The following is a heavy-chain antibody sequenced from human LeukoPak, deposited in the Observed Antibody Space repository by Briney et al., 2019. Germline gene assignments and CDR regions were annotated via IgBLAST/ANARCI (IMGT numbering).Heavy chain of an antibody. CDR1: GYTFTGYY. Sequence: ASVTVSCKASGYTFTGYYMDWVRQAPGQGLEWMGWINPNSGGTNYAQKFQGRVTMTRDTSISTAYMELSRLRSDDTAVYYCARDLRVWFGETPDDYWGQGTLVTVSS. CDR2: INPNSGGT. CDR3: ARDLRVWFGETPDDY. D-gene: IGHD3-10*01. V-gene: IGHV1-2*02. J-gene: IGHJ4*02.